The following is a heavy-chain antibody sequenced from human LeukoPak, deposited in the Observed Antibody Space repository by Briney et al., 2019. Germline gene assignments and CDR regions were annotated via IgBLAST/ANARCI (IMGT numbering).Heavy chain of an antibody. CDR1: GFTFSTYV. Sequence: PGRSLRLSCAASGFTFSTYVMHWVRQAPGKGLDWVALIWDDGNNKYHADSVKGRFTISRDNSKNTLYLQMNSLRAEDTAVYYCARDNGEWRLNWFDHWGQGTLVTVSS. D-gene: IGHD2-8*01. V-gene: IGHV3-33*01. CDR3: ARDNGEWRLNWFDH. J-gene: IGHJ5*02. CDR2: IWDDGNNK.